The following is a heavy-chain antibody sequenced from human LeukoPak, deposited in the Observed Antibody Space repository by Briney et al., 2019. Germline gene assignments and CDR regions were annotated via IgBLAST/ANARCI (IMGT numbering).Heavy chain of an antibody. J-gene: IGHJ4*02. D-gene: IGHD5-24*01. CDR2: IDHRGDT. CDR1: GGSFSRYY. V-gene: IGHV4-34*01. CDR3: ARGATISETGYFDF. Sequence: SETLSVTCAVYGGSFSRYYWSWIRQSPGKGLEWIAEIDHRGDTNYNPSVKSRVTISVDTSKNQFSLKVRSLSAADTAVYYCARGATISETGYFDFWGQGTRVTVSS.